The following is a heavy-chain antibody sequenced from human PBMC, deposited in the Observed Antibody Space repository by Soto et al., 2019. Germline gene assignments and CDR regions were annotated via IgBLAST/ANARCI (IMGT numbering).Heavy chain of an antibody. CDR1: GFTFSSYS. V-gene: IGHV3-21*01. CDR2: ISSSSSYI. CDR3: ARNPAVVRGVLSYYFDY. Sequence: PGGSLRLSCAASGFTFSSYSMNWVRQAPGKGLEWVSSISSSSSYIYYADSVKGRFTISRDNAKNSLYLQMNSLRAEDTAVYYCARNPAVVRGVLSYYFDYWGQGTLVTVSS. J-gene: IGHJ4*02. D-gene: IGHD3-10*01.